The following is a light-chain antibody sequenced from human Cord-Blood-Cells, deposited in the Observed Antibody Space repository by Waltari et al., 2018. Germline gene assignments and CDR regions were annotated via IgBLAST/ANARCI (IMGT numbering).Light chain of an antibody. Sequence: QSALTQPASVSGSPGQSITISSTGTTSTVGGYNYASWYQQHPGKAPKLMIYDVSNRPSGVSNRFSGSKSGNTASLTISGLQAEDEADYYCSSYTSSSTLVFGTGTKVTVL. CDR2: DVS. J-gene: IGLJ1*01. V-gene: IGLV2-14*01. CDR3: SSYTSSSTLV. CDR1: TSTVGGYNY.